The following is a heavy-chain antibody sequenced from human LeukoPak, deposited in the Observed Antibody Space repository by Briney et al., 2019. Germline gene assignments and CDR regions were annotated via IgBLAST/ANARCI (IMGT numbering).Heavy chain of an antibody. V-gene: IGHV3-30-3*01. J-gene: IGHJ4*02. CDR1: GFTFSSYA. CDR2: ISYDGSNK. D-gene: IGHD3-22*01. CDR3: ARDLGRVEVVVITYYFEY. Sequence: GGSLRLSCAASGFTFSSYAMHWVRQAPGKGLEWVAVISYDGSNKYFADSVRGRFTISRDNSKNTLYLQMNSLRAEDTAVYYCARDLGRVEVVVITYYFEYWGQGTLVTVSS.